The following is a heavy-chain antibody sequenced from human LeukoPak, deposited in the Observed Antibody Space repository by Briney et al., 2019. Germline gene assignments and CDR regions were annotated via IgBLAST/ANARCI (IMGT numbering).Heavy chain of an antibody. D-gene: IGHD6-19*01. Sequence: MPGGSLRLSCAASKFTFSSYSMNWVRQAPGKGLEWVSSINSYSSYIYYADSVKGRFTISRDNSKNTLFLQVNSLRAEDTAVYYCAKDARRTFGLSSGLYRGSYYFDYWGQGTLVTVSS. CDR1: KFTFSSYS. V-gene: IGHV3-21*01. J-gene: IGHJ4*02. CDR2: INSYSSYI. CDR3: AKDARRTFGLSSGLYRGSYYFDY.